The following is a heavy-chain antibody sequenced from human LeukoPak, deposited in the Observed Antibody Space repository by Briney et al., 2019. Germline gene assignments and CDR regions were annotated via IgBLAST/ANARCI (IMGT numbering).Heavy chain of an antibody. Sequence: AGGSLRLSCAASGFTFSDYYMSWIRQAPGKGLEWVSYISSSGSTIYYADSVKGRFTISRDNAKNSLYLQMNSLRAEDTAVYYCARVSGSGSYYNQNPPDYWGQGTLVTVSS. V-gene: IGHV3-11*04. CDR2: ISSSGSTI. CDR3: ARVSGSGSYYNQNPPDY. J-gene: IGHJ4*02. CDR1: GFTFSDYY. D-gene: IGHD3-10*01.